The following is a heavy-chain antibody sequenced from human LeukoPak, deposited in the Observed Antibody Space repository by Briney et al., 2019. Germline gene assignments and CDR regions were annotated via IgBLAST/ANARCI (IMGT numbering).Heavy chain of an antibody. CDR2: ISAYNGNT. V-gene: IGHV1-18*01. Sequence: GASVKVSCKASGYTFTSYGISWVRQAPGQGLEWMGWISAYNGNTNYAQELQGRVTMTTDTSTSTAYMELRSLRSDDTAVYYCARDYILTGYYYFDYWGQGTLVTVSS. CDR3: ARDYILTGYYYFDY. CDR1: GYTFTSYG. J-gene: IGHJ4*02. D-gene: IGHD3-9*01.